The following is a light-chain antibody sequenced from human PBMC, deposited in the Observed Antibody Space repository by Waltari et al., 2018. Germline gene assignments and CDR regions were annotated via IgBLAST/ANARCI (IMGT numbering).Light chain of an antibody. CDR2: GVD. V-gene: IGLV2-14*01. CDR1: ISDVGGYNF. CDR3: SSYTARSTLV. J-gene: IGLJ3*02. Sequence: QSALTQSASVSGSPGQTITISCTGTISDVGGYNFVSWSQQLPGKPPKLLIYGVDQRPSGVSLRFSGSKSANTATLTISGLQPEDEGDYFCSSYTARSTLVFGGGTKLTVV.